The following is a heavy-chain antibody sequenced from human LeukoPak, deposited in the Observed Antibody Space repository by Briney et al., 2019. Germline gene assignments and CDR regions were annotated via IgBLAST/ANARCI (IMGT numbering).Heavy chain of an antibody. D-gene: IGHD5-18*01. CDR3: ARDGAGHSYGIDY. J-gene: IGHJ4*02. CDR2: ISAYKGNT. V-gene: IGHV1-18*01. CDR1: GYSFTNYA. Sequence: ASVKVSXKASGYSFTNYAITWVRQAPGQGLEWMGWISAYKGNTKYAQNLQDRITMSTDTSTGTAYMEVRSLRSDDTAVYYCARDGAGHSYGIDYWGQGTLVTVSS.